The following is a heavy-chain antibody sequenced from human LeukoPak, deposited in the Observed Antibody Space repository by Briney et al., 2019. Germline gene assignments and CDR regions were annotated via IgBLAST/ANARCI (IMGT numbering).Heavy chain of an antibody. J-gene: IGHJ4*02. CDR1: GGSISSTSYY. CDR3: ARRKGYSSVDY. CDR2: IYYSGST. V-gene: IGHV4-39*01. D-gene: IGHD6-19*01. Sequence: SETLSLTCSVSGGSISSTSYYWGWIRQPPGKGLEWIGSIYYSGSTYYNPSLKSRVTISVDTSKNQFSLKLSSVTAADTAVYYCARRKGYSSVDYWGQGTLVTVSS.